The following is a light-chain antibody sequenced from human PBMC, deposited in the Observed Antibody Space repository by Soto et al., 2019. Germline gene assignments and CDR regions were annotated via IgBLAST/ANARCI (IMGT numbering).Light chain of an antibody. CDR2: DAS. CDR1: QDIKNY. CDR3: QHYDHLPPLS. V-gene: IGKV1-33*01. J-gene: IGKJ4*01. Sequence: DIQMTQSPSSLSASVGDRVTITCQASQDIKNYLNWYQQKPGKAPNLLIYDASNSKTGVPSRFSGSGSGTHFTFTISSLQPEDVATYYCQHYDHLPPLSFGGGTKVEI.